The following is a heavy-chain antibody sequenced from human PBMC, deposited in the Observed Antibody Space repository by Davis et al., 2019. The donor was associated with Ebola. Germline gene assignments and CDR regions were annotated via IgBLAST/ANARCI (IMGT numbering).Heavy chain of an antibody. V-gene: IGHV4-34*01. J-gene: IGHJ4*02. Sequence: SETLSLTCAVYGGSFSGYYWTWIRQLPGKGLEWIGEINHSGSTNYNPSLKSRVTISVDTSKNQFSLKLSSVTAADTAVYYCARRGSSSWLRFDYWGQGTLVTVSS. CDR2: INHSGST. D-gene: IGHD6-13*01. CDR1: GGSFSGYY. CDR3: ARRGSSSWLRFDY.